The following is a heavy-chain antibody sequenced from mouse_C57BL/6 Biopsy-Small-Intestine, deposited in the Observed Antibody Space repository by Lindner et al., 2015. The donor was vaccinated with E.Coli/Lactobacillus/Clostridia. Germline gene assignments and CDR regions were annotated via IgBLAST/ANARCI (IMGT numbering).Heavy chain of an antibody. J-gene: IGHJ3*01. CDR1: GFNIKDSL. CDR3: VRDPFAY. V-gene: IGHV14-2*01. Sequence: VQLQESGAELVRPGASVKLSCTASGFNIKDSLMHWVKQRPEQGLEYIGWIDPEDGETKYAPKFQDKATITADTSSNTAYLQVSSLTSEDTAIYYCVRDPFAYWGQGDSGHCL. CDR2: IDPEDGET.